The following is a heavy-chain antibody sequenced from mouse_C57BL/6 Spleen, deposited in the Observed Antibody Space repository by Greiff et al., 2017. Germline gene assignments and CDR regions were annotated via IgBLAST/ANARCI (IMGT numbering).Heavy chain of an antibody. CDR3: ANPSYYYGSSSSYYFDY. J-gene: IGHJ2*01. CDR2: IHPNSGST. D-gene: IGHD1-1*01. V-gene: IGHV1-64*01. CDR1: GYTFTSYW. Sequence: QVQLQQPGAELVKPGASVKLSCKASGYTFTSYWMHWVKQRPGQGLEWLGMIHPNSGSTNYNEKFKSKATLTVDKSSSTAYMQLSSLTSEDSAVYYCANPSYYYGSSSSYYFDYWGQGTTLTVSS.